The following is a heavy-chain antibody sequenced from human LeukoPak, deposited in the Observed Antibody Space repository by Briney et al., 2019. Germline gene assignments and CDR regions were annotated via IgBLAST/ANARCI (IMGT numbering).Heavy chain of an antibody. V-gene: IGHV4-4*09. CDR2: IYTGGHT. J-gene: IGHJ6*03. CDR3: ARHGSSYYYDYHIDV. Sequence: SETLSLTCTVSGGSISYYYWSWIRQPPGKGLEWIGYIYTGGHTKYNPSLQSRVTISVDTSKNQFSLRLSSVTAADTAVYYCARHGSSYYYDYHIDVWGKGTTVTVSS. CDR1: GGSISYYY.